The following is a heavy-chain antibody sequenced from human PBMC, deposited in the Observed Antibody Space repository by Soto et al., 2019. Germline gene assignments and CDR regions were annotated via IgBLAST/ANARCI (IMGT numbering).Heavy chain of an antibody. CDR3: ARSQGGSSSLDIYYYYYYGMDV. D-gene: IGHD2-15*01. CDR1: GGTFSSYA. J-gene: IGHJ6*02. V-gene: IGHV1-69*01. CDR2: VIPIFGTA. Sequence: QVQLVQSGAEVKKPGSSVKVSCKAPGGTFSSYAISWVRQAPGQGLEWMGGVIPIFGTAKYAQKFPGRVTSTAEESTSTGYMELRSLRSEDTAVYYCARSQGGSSSLDIYYYYYYGMDVWGQGTTVTVSS.